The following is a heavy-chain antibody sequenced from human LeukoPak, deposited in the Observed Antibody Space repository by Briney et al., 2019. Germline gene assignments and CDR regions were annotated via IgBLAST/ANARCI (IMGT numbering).Heavy chain of an antibody. CDR2: ISGSGDTT. CDR3: ANAGSDTMRGY. J-gene: IGHJ4*02. D-gene: IGHD3-22*01. V-gene: IGHV3-23*01. Sequence: GGSLRLSCVASGFTFKNYAMTWVRQAPGKGLEWVSGISGSGDTTYYADSGKGRFTISRDNSKNTLYLRMTNPRADDTAVYYCANAGSDTMRGYWGQGTPVTVSS. CDR1: GFTFKNYA.